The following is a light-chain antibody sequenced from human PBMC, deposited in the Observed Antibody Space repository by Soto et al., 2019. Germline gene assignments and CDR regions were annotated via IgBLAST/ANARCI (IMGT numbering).Light chain of an antibody. CDR2: DVS. J-gene: IGLJ2*01. Sequence: QSVLTQPASVSGSPGQSITISCTGSSSDVGGYNYVSWYQQHPGKAPKLMMFDVSNRPSGVSDRFSGSKSGNTASLTISGLQAEDEADYYCSSYVSSGTLVVFGGGTQLTVL. CDR3: SSYVSSGTLVV. V-gene: IGLV2-14*01. CDR1: SSDVGGYNY.